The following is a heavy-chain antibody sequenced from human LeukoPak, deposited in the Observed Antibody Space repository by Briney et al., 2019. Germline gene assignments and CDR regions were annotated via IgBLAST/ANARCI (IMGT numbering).Heavy chain of an antibody. CDR1: GGSFSGYY. Sequence: SETLSLTCAVYGGSFSGYYWSWIRQPPGKGLEWIGEISHSGSTNYNPSLKSRVTISVDTSKNQFSLKLSSVTAADTAVYYCARVSYDFWSGYYRPVEYFQHWGQGTLVTVSS. CDR3: ARVSYDFWSGYYRPVEYFQH. CDR2: ISHSGST. D-gene: IGHD3-3*01. V-gene: IGHV4-34*01. J-gene: IGHJ1*01.